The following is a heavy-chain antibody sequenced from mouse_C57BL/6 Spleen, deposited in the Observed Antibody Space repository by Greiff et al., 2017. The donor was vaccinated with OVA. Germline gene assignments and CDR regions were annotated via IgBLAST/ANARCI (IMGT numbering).Heavy chain of an antibody. CDR2: ISYDGSN. CDR3: ARERKFPDV. Sequence: EVQLVESGPGLVKPSQSLSLTCSVTGYSITSGYYWNWIRQFPGNKLEWMGYISYDGSNNYNPSLKNRISITRDTSKNQFFLKLNSVTTEDTATYYCARERKFPDVWGTGTTVTVSS. V-gene: IGHV3-6*01. J-gene: IGHJ1*03. CDR1: GYSITSGYY.